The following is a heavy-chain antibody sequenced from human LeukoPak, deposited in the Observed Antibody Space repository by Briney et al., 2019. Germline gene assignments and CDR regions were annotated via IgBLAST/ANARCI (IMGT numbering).Heavy chain of an antibody. D-gene: IGHD5-18*01. Sequence: GGSLRLSCAASGFTFSSYSMNWVRQAPGKGLEWVSYISSSSSTIYYADSVKGRFTISRDNAKNSLYLQMNSLRAEDTAVYYCARSSGYSYGGGYYYYMDVWGKGTTVTVSS. CDR3: ARSSGYSYGGGYYYYMDV. J-gene: IGHJ6*03. CDR1: GFTFSSYS. V-gene: IGHV3-48*01. CDR2: ISSSSSTI.